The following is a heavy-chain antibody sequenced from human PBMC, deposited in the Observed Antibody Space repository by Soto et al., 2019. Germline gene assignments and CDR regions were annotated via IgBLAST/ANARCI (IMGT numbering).Heavy chain of an antibody. V-gene: IGHV1-24*01. CDR1: GYTLTELS. Sequence: VASVKVSCKVSGYTLTELSMHWVRQAPGKGLEWMGGFDPEDGETIYAQKFQGRVTMTEDTSTDTAYMELSSLRSEDTAVYYCATVGAGVPAARMDWFDPWGQGTMVTVSS. D-gene: IGHD2-2*01. CDR3: ATVGAGVPAARMDWFDP. CDR2: FDPEDGET. J-gene: IGHJ5*02.